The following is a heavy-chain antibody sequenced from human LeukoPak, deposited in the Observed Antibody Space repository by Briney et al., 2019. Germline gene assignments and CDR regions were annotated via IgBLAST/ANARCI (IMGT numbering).Heavy chain of an antibody. CDR2: INPNSGGT. Sequence: ASVKVSCKSSGYTFTGYYMHWVRQAPGQGLEWMRWINPNSGGTNYAQKFQGRVTMTRDTAISTAYMELSRLGSDDTAVYYCARDLEWLYPGGAFDIWGQGTMVTVSS. J-gene: IGHJ3*02. CDR1: GYTFTGYY. CDR3: ARDLEWLYPGGAFDI. D-gene: IGHD3-3*01. V-gene: IGHV1-2*02.